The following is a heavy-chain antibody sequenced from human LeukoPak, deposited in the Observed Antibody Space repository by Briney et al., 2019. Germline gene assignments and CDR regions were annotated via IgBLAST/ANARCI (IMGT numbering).Heavy chain of an antibody. J-gene: IGHJ4*02. CDR3: AGDRSYSGSSTHIDY. Sequence: GASVKFSCRASGGTFSSYAISWVRQAPGQGLDWMERIIPIFGTANYAQKFQGRVTITTDESTSTAYMELSSLRSEDTAVYYCAGDRSYSGSSTHIDYWGQGTLVTVSS. D-gene: IGHD1-26*01. V-gene: IGHV1-69*05. CDR2: IIPIFGTA. CDR1: GGTFSSYA.